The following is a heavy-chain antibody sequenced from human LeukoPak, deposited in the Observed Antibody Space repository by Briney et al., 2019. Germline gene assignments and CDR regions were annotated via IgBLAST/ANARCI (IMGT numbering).Heavy chain of an antibody. CDR3: ARLGPYYYGSGSIYHAFDI. Sequence: PSETLSLTCTVSGGSIIGHYWSWVRQFPGNGLEFLAYIHYTGSTNYNPSLQSRVTISVDTSKNQFSLTLNSVTAADTAGYYCARLGPYYYGSGSIYHAFDIWGQGTKVYVSS. CDR1: GGSIIGHY. D-gene: IGHD3-10*01. CDR2: IHYTGST. J-gene: IGHJ3*02. V-gene: IGHV4-59*08.